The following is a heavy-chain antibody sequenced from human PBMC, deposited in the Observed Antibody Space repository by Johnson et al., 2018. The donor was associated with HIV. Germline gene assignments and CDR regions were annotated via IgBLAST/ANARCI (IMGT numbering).Heavy chain of an antibody. D-gene: IGHD2-2*01. Sequence: QVQLVESGGGVVQPGRSLRLSCPASGFNFSTYGMHWVRQAPGKGLEWVAVIWYDGSNKYYGDSVKGRFTISRDNSKNTLYLQMNSLRVEDTAVYYCAKGRIVTSSMRGGAFDMWGQGTMVIVSS. V-gene: IGHV3-33*06. CDR2: IWYDGSNK. CDR3: AKGRIVTSSMRGGAFDM. J-gene: IGHJ3*02. CDR1: GFNFSTYG.